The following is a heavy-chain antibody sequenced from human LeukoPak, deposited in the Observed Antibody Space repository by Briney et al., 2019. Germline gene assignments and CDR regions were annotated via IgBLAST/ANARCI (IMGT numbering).Heavy chain of an antibody. CDR1: GFTFSNYW. V-gene: IGHV3-74*01. CDR3: AINAYYDSNGYYYDY. CDR2: INGDGSTT. D-gene: IGHD3-22*01. J-gene: IGHJ4*02. Sequence: GGSLRLPCAASGFTFSNYWIHWVRQVPGGGLVWVSRINGDGSTTSYADSVKGRFTISRDNAKNTVFLQMKSLRVDDTAIYYCAINAYYDSNGYYYDYWGQGTQVTVSS.